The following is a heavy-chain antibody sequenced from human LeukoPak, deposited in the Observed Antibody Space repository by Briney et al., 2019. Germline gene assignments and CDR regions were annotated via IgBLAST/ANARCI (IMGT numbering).Heavy chain of an antibody. CDR1: GRSISSGDYY. CDR2: IYYSGST. D-gene: IGHD3-3*01. V-gene: IGHV4-30-4*08. CDR3: ARTSGYDFWSGYYRSGY. Sequence: SQTLSLTRTVSGRSISSGDYYWSWIRQPPGKGLEWIGYIYYSGSTYYNPSLKSRVTISVDTSKNQFSLKLSSVTAADTAVYYCARTSGYDFWSGYYRSGYWGQGTLVTVSS. J-gene: IGHJ4*02.